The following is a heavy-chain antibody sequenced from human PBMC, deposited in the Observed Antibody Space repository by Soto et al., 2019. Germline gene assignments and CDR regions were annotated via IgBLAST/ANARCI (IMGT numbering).Heavy chain of an antibody. CDR2: ISSSSSYT. D-gene: IGHD2-21*02. CDR1: GFTFSDYY. Sequence: PGGSLRLSCAASGFTFSDYYMSWIRQAPGKGLEWVSYISSSSSYTNYADSVKGRFTISRDNAKNSLYLQMNSLRAEDTAVYYCAREGTVVTQDYYYYYGMDVWGQGTTVTVSS. V-gene: IGHV3-11*05. J-gene: IGHJ6*02. CDR3: AREGTVVTQDYYYYYGMDV.